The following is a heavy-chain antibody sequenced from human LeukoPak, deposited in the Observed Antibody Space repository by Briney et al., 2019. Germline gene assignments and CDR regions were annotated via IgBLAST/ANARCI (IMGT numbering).Heavy chain of an antibody. CDR2: IYHSGMS. Sequence: SETLSLTCTVSGYSISSGYYWGWIRQPPGKGLEWIGSIYHSGMSFYNTSLKSRVTISVDTSKNQFSLKLSSVTAADTAVYYCARNIVVVPAAILSWFDPWGQGTLVTVSS. D-gene: IGHD2-2*02. J-gene: IGHJ5*02. V-gene: IGHV4-38-2*02. CDR3: ARNIVVVPAAILSWFDP. CDR1: GYSISSGYY.